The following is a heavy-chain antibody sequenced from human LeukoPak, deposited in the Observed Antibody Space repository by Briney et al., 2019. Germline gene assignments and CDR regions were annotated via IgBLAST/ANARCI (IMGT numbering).Heavy chain of an antibody. J-gene: IGHJ6*04. D-gene: IGHD1-26*01. V-gene: IGHV4-39*07. Sequence: SETLSLTCTVSGGSISTSNYYWGWIRQPPGKGLEWIGSIYYSGSTYYNPSLKSRVTISVDTSKNQFSLKLSSVTAADTAVYYCARDLRSSGMDVWGKGTTVTVSS. CDR2: IYYSGST. CDR1: GGSISTSNYY. CDR3: ARDLRSSGMDV.